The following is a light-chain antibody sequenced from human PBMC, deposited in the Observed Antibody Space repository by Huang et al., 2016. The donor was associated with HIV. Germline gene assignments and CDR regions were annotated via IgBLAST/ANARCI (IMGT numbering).Light chain of an antibody. CDR1: QSVSTW. CDR2: KTS. V-gene: IGKV1-5*03. CDR3: QQYNTFWT. Sequence: DIQMTQSPSILSASVGDRVPITCRASQSVSTWFAWYQQKPGHPPKRLIYKTSNLESGVPSRFSGSGSGTEFTLTISSLQPDDFATYYCQQYNTFWTFGQGTKV. J-gene: IGKJ1*01.